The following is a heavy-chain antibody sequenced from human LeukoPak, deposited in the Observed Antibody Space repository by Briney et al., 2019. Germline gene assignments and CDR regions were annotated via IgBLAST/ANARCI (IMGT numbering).Heavy chain of an antibody. Sequence: ASVKVSCKASGYTFTSYYIHCVRQAPGQGLEWMGIINPSGGSTTYAQKFQGRVTMTRDTSTSTVYMELSSLRSEDTAVYYCARSSGCIDYWGQGALVTVSS. CDR3: ARSSGCIDY. J-gene: IGHJ4*02. CDR1: GYTFTSYY. V-gene: IGHV1-46*01. CDR2: INPSGGST. D-gene: IGHD6-19*01.